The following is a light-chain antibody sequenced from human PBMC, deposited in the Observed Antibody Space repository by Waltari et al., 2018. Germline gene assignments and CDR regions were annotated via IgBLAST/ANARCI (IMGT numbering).Light chain of an antibody. V-gene: IGKV1-9*01. CDR3: QQFNSHPYT. CDR2: AAS. Sequence: IQLPQSPPSLSALVGDRVTITCRASQGISSYLAWYQQKPGKAPKLLIYAASTLQSGVPSRFSGSGSGSEFTLTISSLQPDDFAIYFCQQFNSHPYTFGQGTRLEI. J-gene: IGKJ2*01. CDR1: QGISSY.